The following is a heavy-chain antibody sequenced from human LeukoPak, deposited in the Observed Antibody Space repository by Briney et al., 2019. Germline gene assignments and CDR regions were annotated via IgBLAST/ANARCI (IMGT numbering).Heavy chain of an antibody. CDR1: GGSISSYY. CDR2: IYYSGST. J-gene: IGHJ4*02. Sequence: PSETLSLTCTVSGGSISSYYWSWIRQPPGKGLEWIGYIYYSGSTNYNPSLKSRVTISVDTSKNQFSLKLSSVTAADTAVYYCARLVSEYSSGWYMGPQFFYYFDYWGQGTLVTVSS. V-gene: IGHV4-59*12. D-gene: IGHD6-19*01. CDR3: ARLVSEYSSGWYMGPQFFYYFDY.